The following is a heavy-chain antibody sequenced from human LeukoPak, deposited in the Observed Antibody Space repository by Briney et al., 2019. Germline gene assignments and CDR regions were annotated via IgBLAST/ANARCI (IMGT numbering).Heavy chain of an antibody. V-gene: IGHV3-66*01. D-gene: IGHD3-3*01. CDR2: IYSGGST. Sequence: GGSLRLSCAASGFTVSSNYMSWARQAPGKGLEWVSVIYSGGSTYYADSVKGRFTISRDNSKNTLYLQMNSLRAEDTAVYYCASLDFWSGYYTFDYWGQGTLVTVSS. CDR1: GFTVSSNY. J-gene: IGHJ4*02. CDR3: ASLDFWSGYYTFDY.